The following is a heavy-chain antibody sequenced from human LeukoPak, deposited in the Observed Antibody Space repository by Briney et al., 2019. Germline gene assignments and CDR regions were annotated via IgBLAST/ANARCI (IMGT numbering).Heavy chain of an antibody. V-gene: IGHV3-23*01. CDR3: TKRLVRHFDY. CDR1: GFTLSNYD. D-gene: IGHD6-19*01. Sequence: GGSLRLSCAASGFTLSNYDMNWGRQAPGEGLEWVSTISASDDSTYYADSVKGRFTISRDKSTNTLYLQMNSLRAEDTAVYYCTKRLVRHFDYWGQGTLVTVSS. CDR2: ISASDDST. J-gene: IGHJ4*02.